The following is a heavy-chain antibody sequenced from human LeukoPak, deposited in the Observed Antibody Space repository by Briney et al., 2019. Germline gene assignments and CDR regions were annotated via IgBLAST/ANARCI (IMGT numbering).Heavy chain of an antibody. V-gene: IGHV3-23*01. D-gene: IGHD3-22*01. Sequence: GGSLRLSCAASGFTFSSYAMSWVRRAPGKGLEWVSAISGSGGSTYYADSVKGRFTISRDNSKNTLYLQMNSLRAEDTAVYYCAEPEGGYYDIRPDWGQGTLVTVSS. CDR1: GFTFSSYA. CDR2: ISGSGGST. J-gene: IGHJ4*02. CDR3: AEPEGGYYDIRPD.